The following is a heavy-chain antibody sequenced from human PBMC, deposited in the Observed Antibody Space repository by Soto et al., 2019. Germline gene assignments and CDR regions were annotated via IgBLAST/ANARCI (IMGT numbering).Heavy chain of an antibody. V-gene: IGHV1-69*02. J-gene: IGHJ4*02. D-gene: IGHD3-9*01. CDR3: VYDILTGYYFDY. CDR1: GGTFSSYT. CDR2: IIPILGIA. Sequence: SVKVSCKASGGTFSSYTISWVRQAPGQGLEWMGRIIPILGIANYAQKFQGRVTITADKSTSTAYMELSSLRSEDTAVYYWVYDILTGYYFDYWGQGTLVTVSS.